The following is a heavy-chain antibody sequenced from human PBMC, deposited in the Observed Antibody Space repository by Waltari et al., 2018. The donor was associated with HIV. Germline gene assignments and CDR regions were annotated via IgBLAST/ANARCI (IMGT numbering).Heavy chain of an antibody. Sequence: ASGFTFSSYAMHWVRQAPGKGLEWVAVISYDGSNKYYADSVKGRFTISRDNSKNTLYLQMNSLRAEDTAVYYCARDPQYCSSTSCSYYFDYWGQGTLVTVSS. V-gene: IGHV3-30-3*01. J-gene: IGHJ4*02. CDR2: ISYDGSNK. CDR1: GFTFSSYA. CDR3: ARDPQYCSSTSCSYYFDY. D-gene: IGHD2-2*01.